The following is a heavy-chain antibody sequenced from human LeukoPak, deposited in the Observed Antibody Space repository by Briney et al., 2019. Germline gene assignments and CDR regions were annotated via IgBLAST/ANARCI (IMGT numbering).Heavy chain of an antibody. Sequence: SETLSLTCTVSGGSINSNTYFWGWIRQPPGKGLEWIGSIYYSGSTYYNPSLKSRVTISVDTSKNQFSLKLSSVTAADTAVYYCARHDALYYYYGSGRVSYFDYWGQGTLVTVSS. J-gene: IGHJ4*02. CDR2: IYYSGST. V-gene: IGHV4-39*01. D-gene: IGHD3-10*01. CDR1: GGSINSNTYF. CDR3: ARHDALYYYYGSGRVSYFDY.